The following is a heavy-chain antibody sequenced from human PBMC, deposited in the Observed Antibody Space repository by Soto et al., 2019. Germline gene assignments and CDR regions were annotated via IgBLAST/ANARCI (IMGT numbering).Heavy chain of an antibody. CDR3: ARGPSYYYDSSGSYDY. Sequence: SETLSLTCTVSGGSVSSGSYYWSWIRQPPGKGLEWIGYIYYSGSTNYNPSLKSRVTISVDTSKNQFSLKLSSVTAADTAVYYCARGPSYYYDSSGSYDYWGQGTLVTVSS. CDR2: IYYSGST. D-gene: IGHD3-22*01. V-gene: IGHV4-61*01. J-gene: IGHJ4*02. CDR1: GGSVSSGSYY.